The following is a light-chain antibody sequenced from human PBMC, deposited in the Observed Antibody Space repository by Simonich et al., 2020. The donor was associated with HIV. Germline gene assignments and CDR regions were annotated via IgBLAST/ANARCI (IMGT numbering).Light chain of an antibody. J-gene: IGKJ1*01. Sequence: DIQMTQSPSTLSASVGDRVTITVRASQTISTWLAWYQQKPGKAPKLLIYKASNLESGVPSRFSGRGSGTEFTLTISSLQPDDFATYYCQQYNNYPVTFGQGTKVEIK. CDR3: QQYNNYPVT. V-gene: IGKV1-5*03. CDR2: KAS. CDR1: QTISTW.